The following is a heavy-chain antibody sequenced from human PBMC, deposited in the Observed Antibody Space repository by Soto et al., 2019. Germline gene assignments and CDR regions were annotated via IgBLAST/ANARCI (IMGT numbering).Heavy chain of an antibody. CDR2: IFPADSDA. CDR1: GYTFTDNW. V-gene: IGHV5-51*01. J-gene: IGHJ5*02. Sequence: PGESLKISCEASGYTFTDNWIAWVRQMPGKGLEWMGMIFPADSDAKYRPSLQGQVTFSVDKSINTAYLQWSNLKASDTAIYYCATVRGIYLDFSPAYFQAWGQGTPVTVSS. CDR3: ATVRGIYLDFSPAYFQA. D-gene: IGHD3-3*01.